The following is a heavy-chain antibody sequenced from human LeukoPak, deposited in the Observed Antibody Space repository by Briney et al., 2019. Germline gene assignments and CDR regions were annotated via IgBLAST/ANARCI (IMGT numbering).Heavy chain of an antibody. CDR3: AREAGGGWCHFDY. V-gene: IGHV3-53*01. Sequence: GGSLRLSCAASGFTVSSNYMSWVRQAPGKGLEWVSVIYSGGSTYYADSVKGRFTISRDNSKNTLYLQMNSLRAEDTAVYYCAREAGGGWCHFDYWGQGTLVTVSS. J-gene: IGHJ4*02. CDR1: GFTVSSNY. D-gene: IGHD6-19*01. CDR2: IYSGGST.